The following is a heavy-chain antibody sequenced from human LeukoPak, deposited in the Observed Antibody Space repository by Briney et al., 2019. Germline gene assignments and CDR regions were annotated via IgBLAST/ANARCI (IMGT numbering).Heavy chain of an antibody. D-gene: IGHD3-10*01. CDR2: INPNSGGT. J-gene: IGHJ4*02. V-gene: IGHV1-2*02. Sequence: EASVKVSCKASGYTFTAYYMHWVRQAPGQGPEWMGWINPNSGGTNYAQKFQGRVTMTRDTSISTAYMELRSLRSDDTAVYYCASSHYGSGTYLDAFDYWGQGTLVTVSS. CDR1: GYTFTAYY. CDR3: ASSHYGSGTYLDAFDY.